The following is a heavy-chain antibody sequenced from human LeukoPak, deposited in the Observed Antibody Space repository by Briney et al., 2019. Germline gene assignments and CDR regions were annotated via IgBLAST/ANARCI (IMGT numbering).Heavy chain of an antibody. CDR3: AKSGLAYCGGDCTNWFDP. CDR1: GFTFSSYG. D-gene: IGHD2-21*01. J-gene: IGHJ5*02. V-gene: IGHV3-30*02. Sequence: GGSLRLSCAAAGFTFSSYGTHWVRQAPGKGLEWVAFIRYDGSNKYYADSVKGRFTISRDNSKNTLDLQMNSLRAEDTAVYYCAKSGLAYCGGDCTNWFDPWGQGTLVTVSS. CDR2: IRYDGSNK.